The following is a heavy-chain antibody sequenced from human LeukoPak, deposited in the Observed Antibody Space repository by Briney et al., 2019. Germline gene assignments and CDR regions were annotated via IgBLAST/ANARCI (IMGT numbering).Heavy chain of an antibody. CDR3: ARRSYYDSTGYPFDC. CDR2: ISGSGGST. D-gene: IGHD3-22*01. V-gene: IGHV3-23*01. Sequence: GGSRRLSCAASGFTFNNYAMSWVRQAPGKGLEWVSTISGSGGSTYYADSVKGRFTISRDNSKNTLYLQMNSLRAEDTAFYYCARRSYYDSTGYPFDCWVQGALVTVSS. J-gene: IGHJ4*02. CDR1: GFTFNNYA.